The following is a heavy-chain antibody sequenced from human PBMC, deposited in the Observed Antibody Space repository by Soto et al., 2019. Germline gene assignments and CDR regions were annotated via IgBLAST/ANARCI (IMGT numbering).Heavy chain of an antibody. V-gene: IGHV5-51*01. CDR1: GYSFTSYW. CDR2: IYPGDSDT. CDR3: ATSFHYDSSVTPGAFDI. D-gene: IGHD3-22*01. Sequence: PGASLKISCKGSGYSFTSYWIGWVRQMPGKGLEWMGIIYPGDSDTRYSPSFQGQVTISADKSISTAYLQWSSLKASDTAMYYCATSFHYDSSVTPGAFDIWGQGTMVTVSS. J-gene: IGHJ3*02.